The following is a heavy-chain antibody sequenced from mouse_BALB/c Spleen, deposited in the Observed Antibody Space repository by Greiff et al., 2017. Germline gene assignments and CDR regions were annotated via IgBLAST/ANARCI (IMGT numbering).Heavy chain of an antibody. CDR1: GFTFSSFG. V-gene: IGHV5-17*03. J-gene: IGHJ3*01. CDR3: ARRYGYDGGPFAY. D-gene: IGHD2-2*01. Sequence: EVKLVESGGGLVQPGGSRKLSCAASGFTFSSFGMHWVRQAPEKGLEWVAYISSGSSTIYYADTVKGRFTISRDNAKNTLYLQMSSLKSEDTAMYYCARRYGYDGGPFAYWGQGTLVTVSA. CDR2: ISSGSSTI.